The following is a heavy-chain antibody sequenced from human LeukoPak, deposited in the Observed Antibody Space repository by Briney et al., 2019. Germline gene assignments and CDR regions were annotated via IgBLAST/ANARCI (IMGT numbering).Heavy chain of an antibody. V-gene: IGHV3-48*03. CDR2: ISSSGNTI. D-gene: IGHD6-6*01. CDR3: ARGPSIAARYDAFDI. Sequence: GGSLRRSCAASEFTFTSCELNWVRQAPGKGLEWVSYISSSGNTISYADSVKGRFTITRDNAKNSLYLQVISLRAEDTAVYYCARGPSIAARYDAFDIWGQGTMVTVSS. CDR1: EFTFTSCE. J-gene: IGHJ3*02.